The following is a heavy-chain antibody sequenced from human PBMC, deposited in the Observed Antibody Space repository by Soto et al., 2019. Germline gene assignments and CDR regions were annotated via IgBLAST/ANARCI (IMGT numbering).Heavy chain of an antibody. CDR2: INPSGGST. Sequence: ASVKVSCKASGYTFTRYAMHWVRQAPGQGLEWMGIINPSGGSTSYAQKFQGRVTMTRDTSTSTVYMELSSLRSEDTAVYYCARSSATGGDGYIEFDYWGQGTLVTVSS. V-gene: IGHV1-46*01. CDR3: ARSSATGGDGYIEFDY. D-gene: IGHD2-21*01. J-gene: IGHJ4*02. CDR1: GYTFTRYA.